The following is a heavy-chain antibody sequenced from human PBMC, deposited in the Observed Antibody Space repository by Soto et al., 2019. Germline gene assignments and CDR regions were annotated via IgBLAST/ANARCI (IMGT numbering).Heavy chain of an antibody. CDR1: GSTFTGPH. J-gene: IGHJ6*02. Sequence: ASVKLSCQASGSTFTGPHMDSLRQAPGQGLECIRWINPNSGGTNYAQTVQGRFTMTRDTSISTAYLELSRLRSDDTAFYYSARALIERITGTPAYYYYGMHVWGQGTTVTVSS. D-gene: IGHD1-7*01. CDR3: ARALIERITGTPAYYYYGMHV. V-gene: IGHV1-2*02. CDR2: INPNSGGT.